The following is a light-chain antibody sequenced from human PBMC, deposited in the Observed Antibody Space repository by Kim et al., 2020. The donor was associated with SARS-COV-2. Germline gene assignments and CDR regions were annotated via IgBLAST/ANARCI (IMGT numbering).Light chain of an antibody. CDR2: VGS. Sequence: EPACRSWRSSHSRLQSNGYNVLDWYLQKPGQAPELLIYVGSNRASGVPDRFSGSGSGTDFTLNISRVEAEDVGVYYCMQSLQTPLTFGGGTKVDI. J-gene: IGKJ4*01. CDR1: HSRLQSNGYNV. V-gene: IGKV2-28*01. CDR3: MQSLQTPLT.